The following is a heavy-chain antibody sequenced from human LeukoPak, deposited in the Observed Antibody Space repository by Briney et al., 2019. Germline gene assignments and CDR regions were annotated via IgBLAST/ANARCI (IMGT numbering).Heavy chain of an antibody. CDR3: ATLTMIVVGSFDY. CDR2: IYYSGST. V-gene: IGHV4-39*01. J-gene: IGHJ4*02. CDR1: GGSISSSSYY. Sequence: SETLSLTCTVSGGSISSSSYYWGWIRQPPGKGLEWIGSIYYSGSTYYNPSLKSRVTISVDTSKNQFSLKLSSVTAADTAVYYCATLTMIVVGSFDYWGPGTLVTVSS. D-gene: IGHD3-22*01.